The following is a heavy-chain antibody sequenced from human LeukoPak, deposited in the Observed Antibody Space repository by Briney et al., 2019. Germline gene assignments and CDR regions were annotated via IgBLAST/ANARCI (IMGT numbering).Heavy chain of an antibody. CDR3: AKAPPHYYDSSRPYYFDY. J-gene: IGHJ4*02. CDR2: ISGSGGST. D-gene: IGHD3-22*01. V-gene: IGHV3-23*01. CDR1: GFTFSSYA. Sequence: GGSLRLSCAASGFTFSSYAMSWVRQAPGKGLEWVSAISGSGGSTYYADSVKGRFTISRDNSKNTLYLQMNSLRAEDTAVYYCAKAPPHYYDSSRPYYFDYWGQGTLVTVSS.